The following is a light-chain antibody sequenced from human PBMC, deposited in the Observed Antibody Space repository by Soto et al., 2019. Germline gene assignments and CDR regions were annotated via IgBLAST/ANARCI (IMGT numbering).Light chain of an antibody. Sequence: EVVLTQSPRTLSLSPGERASLSCRASQSVSSSNLAWYQHKPGQAPRLLIYGASRRATGIPDRFRGSGSGTDFALTISTLVPEDFAVYYCQQYGTSQGAFGGGTKVYIK. V-gene: IGKV3-20*01. J-gene: IGKJ4*01. CDR2: GAS. CDR3: QQYGTSQGA. CDR1: QSVSSSN.